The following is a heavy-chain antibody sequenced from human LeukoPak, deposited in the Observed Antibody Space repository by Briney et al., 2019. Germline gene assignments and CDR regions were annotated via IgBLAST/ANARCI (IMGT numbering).Heavy chain of an antibody. D-gene: IGHD3-10*01. CDR2: INHSGST. Sequence: SETLSLTCAVYGGSFSGYYWSWIRQPPGKGPEWIGEINHSGSTNYNPSLKSRVTISVDTSKNQFSLKLSSVTAADTAVYYCARGIGNYYYMDVWGKGTTVTVSS. CDR3: ARGIGNYYYMDV. CDR1: GGSFSGYY. J-gene: IGHJ6*03. V-gene: IGHV4-34*01.